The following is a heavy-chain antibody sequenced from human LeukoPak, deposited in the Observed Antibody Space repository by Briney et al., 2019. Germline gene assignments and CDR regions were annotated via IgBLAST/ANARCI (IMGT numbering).Heavy chain of an antibody. D-gene: IGHD2-15*01. CDR2: IIPIFGTA. V-gene: IGHV1-69*06. CDR3: PRDHRMTRGSNFDY. J-gene: IGHJ4*02. Sequence: PWASVTLSCKASGGTFSSYAISWVRQAPGQGLEWMGGIIPIFGTANYAQKFQGRVTITADKSTSTAYMELSSLRSEDTAVYYCPRDHRMTRGSNFDYWGQGTLVTVSS. CDR1: GGTFSSYA.